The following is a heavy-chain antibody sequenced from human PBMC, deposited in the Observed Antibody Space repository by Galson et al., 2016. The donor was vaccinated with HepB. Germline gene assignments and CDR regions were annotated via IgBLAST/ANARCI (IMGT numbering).Heavy chain of an antibody. CDR2: ISGPSGKS. Sequence: SLKLSCTASGYIFTSFGISWVRQAPGQGLEWMGWISGPSGKSDYAHNLQGRVTVTTDTSATTAYMELRSLRSDDTAVYYCARVRLVSAGLNDYWGQGTLVTVSS. D-gene: IGHD5/OR15-5a*01. CDR1: GYIFTSFG. J-gene: IGHJ4*02. V-gene: IGHV1-18*01. CDR3: ARVRLVSAGLNDY.